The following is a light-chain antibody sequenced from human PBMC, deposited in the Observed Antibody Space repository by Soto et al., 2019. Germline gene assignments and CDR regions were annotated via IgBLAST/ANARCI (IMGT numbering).Light chain of an antibody. V-gene: IGKV1-27*01. Sequence: DIQMTQSPSSISASLGAGVNMPCRASQGIRHYLAWYQQKPGKVTKLLIYAASTLQSGLRSRLSGSGSGTDFTLTISSRQPEDGATYYCQKYSRAQRTDGQG. J-gene: IGKJ1*01. CDR2: AAS. CDR1: QGIRHY. CDR3: QKYSRAQRT.